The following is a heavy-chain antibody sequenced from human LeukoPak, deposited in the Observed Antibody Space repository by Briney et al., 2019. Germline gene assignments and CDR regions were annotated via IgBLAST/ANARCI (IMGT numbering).Heavy chain of an antibody. CDR3: TKELHVAVAVADYYYFYMDV. Sequence: PGGSLRLSCAASGFAFSTFAMGWVRQSPGKGLEWLSTINGGGNTTFYPDSVKGRFTISRDNSKNTLYLHMDSLRPDDTAMYYCTKELHVAVAVADYYYFYMDVWGRGTAVTVSS. CDR2: INGGGNTT. J-gene: IGHJ6*03. D-gene: IGHD6-19*01. V-gene: IGHV3-23*01. CDR1: GFAFSTFA.